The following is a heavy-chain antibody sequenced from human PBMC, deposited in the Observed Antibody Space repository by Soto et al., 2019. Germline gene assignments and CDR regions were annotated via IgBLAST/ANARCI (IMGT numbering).Heavy chain of an antibody. J-gene: IGHJ5*02. CDR1: GDSVSSNNAA. CDR3: ARSTIVHNLRVDP. V-gene: IGHV6-1*01. Sequence: SQTLSLTCDISGDSVSSNNAAWSWIRQSPSRGLEWLGRTYYRSKWYNDYAVSVKSRIIINPDTSKNQFSLQLNSVTPEDTAVYYCARSTIVHNLRVDPWGQGTLVTVSS. CDR2: TYYRSKWYN. D-gene: IGHD2-8*01.